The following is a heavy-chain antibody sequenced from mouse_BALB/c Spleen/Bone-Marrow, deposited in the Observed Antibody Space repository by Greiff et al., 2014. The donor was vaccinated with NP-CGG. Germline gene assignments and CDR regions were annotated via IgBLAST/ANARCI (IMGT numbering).Heavy chain of an antibody. CDR3: ARDIGRLLFDY. Sequence: VQLKESGGGLVQPGGSLRLSCETSGFTFTDYYMNWVRQPPGKALEWLGFIRNKANGYTTEYSASVKGRLTISRDNSQSILYLQMNTLRAEDSATYYCARDIGRLLFDYWGQGTTLTVSS. CDR1: GFTFTDYY. CDR2: IRNKANGYTT. V-gene: IGHV7-3*02. D-gene: IGHD1-2*01. J-gene: IGHJ2*01.